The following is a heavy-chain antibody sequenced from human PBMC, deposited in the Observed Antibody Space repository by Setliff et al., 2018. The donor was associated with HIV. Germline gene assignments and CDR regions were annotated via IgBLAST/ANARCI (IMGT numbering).Heavy chain of an antibody. CDR3: ARVGCSGGRCYSTPDCYYHYGMDV. CDR2: IIPIFGTT. V-gene: IGHV1-69*13. D-gene: IGHD2-15*01. Sequence: SVKVSCKTSGGTFSSYGISWVRQAPGQGLEWMGGIIPIFGTTNYAQRFQGRLTITADESTSTAYMELSSLRSDDTAVYYCARVGCSGGRCYSTPDCYYHYGMDVWGQGTTVTVSS. CDR1: GGTFSSYG. J-gene: IGHJ6*02.